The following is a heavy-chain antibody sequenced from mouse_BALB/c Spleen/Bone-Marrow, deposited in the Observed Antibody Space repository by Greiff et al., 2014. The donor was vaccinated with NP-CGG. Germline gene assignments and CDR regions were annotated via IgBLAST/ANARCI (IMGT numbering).Heavy chain of an antibody. CDR3: AKYGYDPLDGIDY. D-gene: IGHD2-3*01. V-gene: IGHV1S81*02. CDR2: INPSNGGT. CDR1: GYTFTSYY. J-gene: IGHJ4*01. Sequence: QVQLQQSGAELVKPGASVKLSCKASGYTFTSYYMYWVKQRPGQGLEWIGGINPSNGGTHFNEKFKSKATLTVDKSSSTAYLQLSSLTSEDTAVLYSAKYGYDPLDGIDYWGQGTSVTVSS.